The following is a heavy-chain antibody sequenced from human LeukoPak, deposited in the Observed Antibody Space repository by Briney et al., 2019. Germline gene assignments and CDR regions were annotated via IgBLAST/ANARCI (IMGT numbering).Heavy chain of an antibody. Sequence: PGGSLRLSCLASGLTFDTFGMYWARQAPGKGLEWVAVIWHDGSNKYYTDSVKGRFTISRDNSKNTLYLQMNSLRAEDTAVYYCARDRSTGSYFFFDYWGQGVLVTVSS. J-gene: IGHJ4*02. CDR1: GLTFDTFG. V-gene: IGHV3-33*07. CDR2: IWHDGSNK. D-gene: IGHD6-19*01. CDR3: ARDRSTGSYFFFDY.